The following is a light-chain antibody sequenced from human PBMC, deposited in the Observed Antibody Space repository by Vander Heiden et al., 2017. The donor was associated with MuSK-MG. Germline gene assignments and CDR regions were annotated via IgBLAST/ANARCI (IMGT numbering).Light chain of an antibody. CDR2: AAS. Sequence: DIQLTQSPSSLSASVGDRVTITCRASQSISSYLNWYQQKPGKAPKLLIYAASSLQSGVPSRFTGSGSGTDFTLTISSLQPEDFATYYCQQSYSTPPTFGQGTRQEMK. CDR1: QSISSY. J-gene: IGKJ5*01. V-gene: IGKV1-39*01. CDR3: QQSYSTPPT.